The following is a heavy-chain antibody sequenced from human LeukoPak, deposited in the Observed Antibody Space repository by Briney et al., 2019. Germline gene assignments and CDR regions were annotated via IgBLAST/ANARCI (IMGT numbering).Heavy chain of an antibody. D-gene: IGHD3-16*02. Sequence: PSETLSLTCSVSGGSISVYFWSWIRQSRGKGLEWIGYTSNTGSTKYNPSLKSRVAILVDTSKNQFSLTLTSLTAADTPIYYCARTIVGRPGGPGLGFWFDPWGQGTLVTVSS. CDR2: TSNTGST. J-gene: IGHJ5*02. CDR3: ARTIVGRPGGPGLGFWFDP. CDR1: GGSISVYF. V-gene: IGHV4-59*01.